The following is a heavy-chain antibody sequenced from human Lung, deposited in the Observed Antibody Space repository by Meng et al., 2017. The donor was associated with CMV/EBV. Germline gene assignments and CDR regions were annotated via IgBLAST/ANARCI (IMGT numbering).Heavy chain of an antibody. D-gene: IGHD3-10*01. CDR3: ARGTPGRSYSDY. Sequence: VHLLQSGAEVKKPGASVRVACRASGYTFASYGISWLRQAPGQGLEWMGWFVNNVDTYSAQKFQGRVTMTTDTHTSTAFMELRSLRSDDTAVYYCARGTPGRSYSDYWGQGTLVTVSS. V-gene: IGHV1-18*01. CDR2: FVNNVDT. J-gene: IGHJ4*02. CDR1: GYTFASYG.